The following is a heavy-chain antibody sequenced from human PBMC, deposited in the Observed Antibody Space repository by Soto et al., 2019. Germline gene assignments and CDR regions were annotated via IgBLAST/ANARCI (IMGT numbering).Heavy chain of an antibody. V-gene: IGHV1-18*01. Sequence: PVASVKVSCKASGYTFTSYGISWVRQAPGQGLEWMGWISAYNGNTNYAQKLQGRVTITRDTSASTAYMELSSLRSEDTAVYYCARGITLPTPLDYWGQGTLVTVSS. J-gene: IGHJ4*02. CDR3: ARGITLPTPLDY. CDR2: ISAYNGNT. D-gene: IGHD1-20*01. CDR1: GYTFTSYG.